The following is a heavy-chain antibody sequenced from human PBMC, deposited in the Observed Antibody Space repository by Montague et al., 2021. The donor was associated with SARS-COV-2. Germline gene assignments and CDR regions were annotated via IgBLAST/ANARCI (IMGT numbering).Heavy chain of an antibody. Sequence: SLRLSCAASGFTFGDYAMHWVWQAPGKGLEWVSGISWSSGSIGYADSVKGRFTISRDNAKNSLYLQMNSLRAEDTALYYCAKDNQWGFYYMDVWGKGTTVTVSS. CDR2: ISWSSGSI. J-gene: IGHJ6*03. V-gene: IGHV3-9*01. CDR3: AKDNQWGFYYMDV. CDR1: GFTFGDYA. D-gene: IGHD1-26*01.